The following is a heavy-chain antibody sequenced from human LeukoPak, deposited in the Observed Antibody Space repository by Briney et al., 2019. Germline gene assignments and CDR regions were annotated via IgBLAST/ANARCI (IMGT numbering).Heavy chain of an antibody. D-gene: IGHD3-16*01. Sequence: SETLSLTCTVSGGSISSGSYYWSWIRQPAGKGLEWIGRIYTSGSTNYNPSLKSRVTISVDTSKNQFSLKLSSVTAADTAVYYCARDMKSGDAFDIWGQGTMVTVSS. CDR3: ARDMKSGDAFDI. CDR1: GGSISSGSYY. V-gene: IGHV4-61*02. CDR2: IYTSGST. J-gene: IGHJ3*02.